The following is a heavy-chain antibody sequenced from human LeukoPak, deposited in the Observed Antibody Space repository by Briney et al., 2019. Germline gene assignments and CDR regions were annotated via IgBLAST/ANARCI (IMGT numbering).Heavy chain of an antibody. D-gene: IGHD5-18*01. Sequence: ASVKVSCKASGYTFTSYGISWVRQAPGQGLEWMGWISAYNGDTNYTQKLQDRVTMTTDTSTSTAYMELRSLGSDDTAVYYCAIGYRGYSYWGQGTLVTVSS. J-gene: IGHJ4*02. CDR3: AIGYRGYSY. V-gene: IGHV1-18*01. CDR2: ISAYNGDT. CDR1: GYTFTSYG.